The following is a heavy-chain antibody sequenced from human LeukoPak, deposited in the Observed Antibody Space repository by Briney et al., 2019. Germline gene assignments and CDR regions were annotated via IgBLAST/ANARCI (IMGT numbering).Heavy chain of an antibody. J-gene: IGHJ4*02. CDR2: MNPNSGNT. CDR1: GYTFTSYD. D-gene: IGHD2-15*01. V-gene: IGHV1-8*02. Sequence: ASVKVSCKASGYTFTSYDINWVRQATGQGLEWMGWMNPNSGNTGYAQKFQGRVTMTRNTSISTAYMELSSLRSEDTAVYYCVRAGGYCGRISCPYYFDYWGQGSLVAVSS. CDR3: VRAGGYCGRISCPYYFDY.